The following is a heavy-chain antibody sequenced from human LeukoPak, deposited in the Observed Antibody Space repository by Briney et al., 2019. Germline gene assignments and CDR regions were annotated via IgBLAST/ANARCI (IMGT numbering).Heavy chain of an antibody. J-gene: IGHJ4*02. D-gene: IGHD3-16*02. CDR2: ISDDGSSK. Sequence: GRSLRLSCVTSGFTFSNHAMHWVRQAPGKGLEWVTVISDDGSSKYYADSVKGRFTISRDNSKNTLYLQINSLRAEDTAVYYCAKDLYVWGSYRYNQYFDYWGQGTLVIVSS. CDR3: AKDLYVWGSYRYNQYFDY. CDR1: GFTFSNHA. V-gene: IGHV3-30*04.